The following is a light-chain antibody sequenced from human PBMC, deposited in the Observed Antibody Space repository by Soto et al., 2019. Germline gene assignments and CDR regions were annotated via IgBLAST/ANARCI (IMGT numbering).Light chain of an antibody. V-gene: IGKV3-15*01. CDR1: QSVSSN. CDR2: GAS. J-gene: IGKJ4*01. CDR3: QQYNNWPPLT. Sequence: EIVMTQSPATLSVSPGERATLSCSASQSVSSNLAWYQQKPGQAPRLLIYGASTMATGIPARFSGSGSGTEFTLTSSSLQSEDSAVYYCQQYNNWPPLTFGGGTKVEIK.